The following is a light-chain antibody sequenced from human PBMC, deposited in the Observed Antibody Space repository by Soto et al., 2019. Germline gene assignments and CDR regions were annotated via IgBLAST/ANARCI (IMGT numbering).Light chain of an antibody. CDR3: KQYNDWPLT. V-gene: IGKV3-15*01. CDR2: GAF. CDR1: QSVSSN. Sequence: VMTQSPATLTVSPGERATLSCRASQSVSSNLAWYQQKPGQAPSLLIYGAFTRATGIPARFSGTGSGTEFTLTISSVQSEDFALYYFKQYNDWPLTFGQGTKVDIK. J-gene: IGKJ1*01.